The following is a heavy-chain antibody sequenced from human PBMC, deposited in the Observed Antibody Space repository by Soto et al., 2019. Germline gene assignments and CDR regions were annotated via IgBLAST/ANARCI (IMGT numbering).Heavy chain of an antibody. CDR3: AGSLSGSYSITSDYYYYGMDV. Sequence: QVQLVQSGAEVKKPGASVKVSCKASGYTFTSYGISWVRQAPGQGLEWMGWISAYNGNTNYAQKLQGRVTMTTDTFTSTGYMELWSLRSDDTAVYCCAGSLSGSYSITSDYYYYGMDVWVQGTTVTVSS. D-gene: IGHD1-26*01. V-gene: IGHV1-18*01. J-gene: IGHJ6*02. CDR2: ISAYNGNT. CDR1: GYTFTSYG.